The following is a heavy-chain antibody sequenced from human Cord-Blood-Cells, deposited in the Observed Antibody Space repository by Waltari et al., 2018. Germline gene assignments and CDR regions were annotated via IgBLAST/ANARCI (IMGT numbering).Heavy chain of an antibody. Sequence: EVQLVESGGGLVQPGRSLRLSCAASGFTFDDYAMHWVRPAPGKGLEWVSGISWNSGSIGYADSVKGRFTISRDNAKNSLYLQMNSLRAEDTALYYCAKVIGRAIICSGGSCYFDYWGQGTLVTVSS. D-gene: IGHD2-15*01. CDR2: ISWNSGSI. V-gene: IGHV3-9*01. J-gene: IGHJ4*02. CDR1: GFTFDDYA. CDR3: AKVIGRAIICSGGSCYFDY.